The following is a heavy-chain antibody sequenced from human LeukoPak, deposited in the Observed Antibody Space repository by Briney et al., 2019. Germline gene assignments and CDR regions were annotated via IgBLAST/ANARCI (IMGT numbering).Heavy chain of an antibody. D-gene: IGHD3-22*01. Sequence: ASVKVSCKASGYTFTGYYMHWVRQAPGQGLEWMGWINPNSGGTNYAQKFQGRVTMTRDTSISTAYMELSRLRSDDTAVYYCARAGIGYYYDSSGPLDLDYWGQGTLVTVSS. CDR2: INPNSGGT. V-gene: IGHV1-2*02. CDR1: GYTFTGYY. J-gene: IGHJ4*02. CDR3: ARAGIGYYYDSSGPLDLDY.